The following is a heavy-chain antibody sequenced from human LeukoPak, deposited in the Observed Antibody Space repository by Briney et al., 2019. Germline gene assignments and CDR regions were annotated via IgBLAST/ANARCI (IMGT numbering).Heavy chain of an antibody. V-gene: IGHV1-2*02. Sequence: ASVTVSCKASGYTFTGYYMHWVRQAPGQGLEWMGWIDHNSGGTNYAQKLQGRVTMTRDTSISTAYMELGRLRSDYTAGYYCARDSRRAYGPNWFDPWGQGTLVTVSS. CDR2: IDHNSGGT. CDR1: GYTFTGYY. CDR3: ARDSRRAYGPNWFDP. J-gene: IGHJ5*02. D-gene: IGHD3-16*01.